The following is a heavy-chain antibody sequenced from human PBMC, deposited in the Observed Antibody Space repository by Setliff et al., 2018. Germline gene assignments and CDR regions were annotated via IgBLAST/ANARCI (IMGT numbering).Heavy chain of an antibody. CDR1: GSSFTGHN. CDR3: TRSSSYGMRFWFDS. J-gene: IGHJ5*01. D-gene: IGHD3-10*01. Sequence: RASVKVSCKVSGSSFTGHNLHWVRQAPGQGLDWMGWINPDSGDTHCPQKFQGRVTMTRDTSMSTVYMELTRLTSDDTAVYYCTRSSSYGMRFWFDSWGQGPLVTVSS. CDR2: INPDSGDT. V-gene: IGHV1-2*02.